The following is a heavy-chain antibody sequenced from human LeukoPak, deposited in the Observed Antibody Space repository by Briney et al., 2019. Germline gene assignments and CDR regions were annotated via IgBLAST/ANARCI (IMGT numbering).Heavy chain of an antibody. CDR3: ARSAEGTIWFGELFHFDH. Sequence: GASVKVSCKASGYTFTSYGISWVRQAPGQGLEWMGWISAYNGNTNYAQKLQGRVTMTTDTSTSTAYMELRSLRSDDTAVYYCARSAEGTIWFGELFHFDHWGQGTLVTVSS. CDR2: ISAYNGNT. J-gene: IGHJ4*02. D-gene: IGHD3-10*01. V-gene: IGHV1-18*01. CDR1: GYTFTSYG.